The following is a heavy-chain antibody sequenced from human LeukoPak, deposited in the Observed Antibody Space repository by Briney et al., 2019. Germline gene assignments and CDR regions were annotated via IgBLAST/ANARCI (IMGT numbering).Heavy chain of an antibody. J-gene: IGHJ4*02. CDR3: AKLGCSSTSCYDGGSDY. CDR1: GFTFSSYG. CDR2: IRYDGSNK. Sequence: PGGSLRLSCAASGFTFSSYGMHWVRQAPGKGLEWVAFIRYDGSNKYYADSVKGRFTISRDNSKNTLYLQMNSLSAEDTAVYYCAKLGCSSTSCYDGGSDYWGQGTLVTVSS. V-gene: IGHV3-30*02. D-gene: IGHD2-2*01.